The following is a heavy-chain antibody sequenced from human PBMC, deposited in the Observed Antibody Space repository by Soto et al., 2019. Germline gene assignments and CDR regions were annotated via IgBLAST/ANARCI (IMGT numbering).Heavy chain of an antibody. CDR1: GFMFNSDA. V-gene: IGHV3-23*01. Sequence: PGGSLSLCCAASGFMFNSDALSSVRQASGRGPQWVSVISGSDGSTSYADSVKGRFTISRDNSRNTLYLQMNSLRPEDTAVYYCPRPKSTCRRSYSPYRSPHEDV. CDR3: PRPKSTCRRSYSPYRSPHEDV. CDR2: ISGSDGST. D-gene: IGHD1-26*01. J-gene: IGHJ6*01.